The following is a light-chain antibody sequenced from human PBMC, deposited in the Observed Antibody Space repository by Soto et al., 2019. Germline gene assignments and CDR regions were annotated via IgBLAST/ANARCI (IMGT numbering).Light chain of an antibody. CDR1: SSDVGGYNY. J-gene: IGLJ1*01. CDR2: EVS. V-gene: IGLV2-8*01. CDR3: SSYAVSNNFEV. Sequence: QSVLTQPPSASGSPGQSVTISCTGTSSDVGGYNYVSWYQQHPGKAPKLVIYEVSKRPSGVPGRFSGSKSGNTASLTVSGLQAEDEADYYCSSYAVSNNFEVFGTGTKVTV.